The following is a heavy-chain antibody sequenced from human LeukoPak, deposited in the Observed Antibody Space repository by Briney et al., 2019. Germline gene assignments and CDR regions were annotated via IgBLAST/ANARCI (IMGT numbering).Heavy chain of an antibody. V-gene: IGHV1-69*06. CDR1: GGTFSSYA. Sequence: ASVKVSCKASGGTFSSYAISWVRQAPGQGLEWMGGIIPIFGTANYAQKFQGRVTITADKSTSTAYMELSSLRSEDMAVYYCAILPATNQYPFDYWGQGTLVTVSS. J-gene: IGHJ4*02. CDR2: IIPIFGTA. CDR3: AILPATNQYPFDY. D-gene: IGHD2-15*01.